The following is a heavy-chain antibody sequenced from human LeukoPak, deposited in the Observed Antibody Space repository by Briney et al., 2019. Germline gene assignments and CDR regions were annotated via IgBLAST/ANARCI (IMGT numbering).Heavy chain of an antibody. J-gene: IGHJ4*02. CDR1: RDSISTYY. Sequence: SETLSLTCTVSRDSISTYYWSWIRQPPGKELEWIGYVDYSGGTNYNPSLKSRLTISIDTSKNQFSLRLSSVTAADSALYYCARVGSGSFDYWGQGTLVTVSS. D-gene: IGHD1-26*01. CDR3: ARVGSGSFDY. V-gene: IGHV4-59*01. CDR2: VDYSGGT.